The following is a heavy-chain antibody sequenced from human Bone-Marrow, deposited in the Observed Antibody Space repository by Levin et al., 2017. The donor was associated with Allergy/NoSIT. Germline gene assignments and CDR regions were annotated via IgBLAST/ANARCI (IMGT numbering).Heavy chain of an antibody. CDR1: GFTFSSYA. CDR3: ARDRFYYDSSGYYYGSS. CDR2: ISYDGSNK. J-gene: IGHJ5*02. Sequence: GGSLRLSCAASGFTFSSYAMHWVRQAPGKGLEWVAVISYDGSNKYYADSVKGRFTISRDNSKNTLYLQMNSLRAEDTAVYYCARDRFYYDSSGYYYGSSWGQGTLVTVSS. D-gene: IGHD3-22*01. V-gene: IGHV3-30-3*01.